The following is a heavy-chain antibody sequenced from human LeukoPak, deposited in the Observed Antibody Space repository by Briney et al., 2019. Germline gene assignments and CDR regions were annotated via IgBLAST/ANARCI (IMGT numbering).Heavy chain of an antibody. V-gene: IGHV1-18*01. CDR1: GGTFSSYA. CDR3: ARVTYYYDRRGYYIEPVPPDY. J-gene: IGHJ4*02. D-gene: IGHD3-22*01. Sequence: GASVKVSCKASGGTFSSYAISWVRQAPGQGLEWMGWISADNGNANYAQKVQGRVTMTTDTSTSTAYMELRSLRSDDTAVYYCARVTYYYDRRGYYIEPVPPDYWGQGTLVTVSS. CDR2: ISADNGNA.